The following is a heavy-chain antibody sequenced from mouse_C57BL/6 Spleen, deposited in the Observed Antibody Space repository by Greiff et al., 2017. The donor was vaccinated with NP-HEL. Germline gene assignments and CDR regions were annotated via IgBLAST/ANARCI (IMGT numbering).Heavy chain of an antibody. J-gene: IGHJ4*01. D-gene: IGHD1-1*01. CDR3: ARKGYGRSYGYYAMDY. Sequence: QVQLQQSGPGLVQPSQSLSITCTVSGFSLTSYGVHWVRQSPGKGLEWLGVIWSGGSTDYNAAFISRLSISKDNSKSQVFFKMNSRQADDTAIYYCARKGYGRSYGYYAMDYWGQGTSVTVSS. CDR2: IWSGGST. V-gene: IGHV2-2*01. CDR1: GFSLTSYG.